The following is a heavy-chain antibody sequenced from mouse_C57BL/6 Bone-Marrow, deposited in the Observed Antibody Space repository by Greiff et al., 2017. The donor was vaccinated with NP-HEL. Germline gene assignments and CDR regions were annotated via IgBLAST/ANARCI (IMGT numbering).Heavy chain of an antibody. V-gene: IGHV5-16*01. CDR2: INYDGSST. J-gene: IGHJ2*01. CDR1: GFTFSDYY. Sequence: EVKLVESEGGLVQPGSSMKLSCTASGFTFSDYYMAWVRQVPEKGLEWVANINYDGSSTYYLDSLKSRFIISRDNAKNILYLQMSSLKSEDTATYYCARAFITTVVATGYFDYWGQGTTLTVSS. D-gene: IGHD1-1*01. CDR3: ARAFITTVVATGYFDY.